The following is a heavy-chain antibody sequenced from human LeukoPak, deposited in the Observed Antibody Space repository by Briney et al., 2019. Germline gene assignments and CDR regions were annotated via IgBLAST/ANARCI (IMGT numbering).Heavy chain of an antibody. CDR3: AGGPGFLIYS. V-gene: IGHV3-7*01. Sequence: PGGSLRLSCAASGFTFSSYWMNWVCQAPGKGLEWIGNIKQDGSEKNYVDSVKGRLTISRDNAKNLLYLQMDNLRAEDAAVYYCAGGPGFLIYSWGQGTRVTVSS. D-gene: IGHD3-3*01. J-gene: IGHJ5*02. CDR2: IKQDGSEK. CDR1: GFTFSSYW.